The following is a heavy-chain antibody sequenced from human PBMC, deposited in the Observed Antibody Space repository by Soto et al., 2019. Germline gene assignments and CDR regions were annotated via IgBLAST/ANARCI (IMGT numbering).Heavy chain of an antibody. D-gene: IGHD2-15*01. CDR3: ARGYCSGGSCYDDY. CDR2: IYYSGST. CDR1: GGSISSYY. J-gene: IGHJ4*02. Sequence: SETLSLTCTVSGGSISSYYWSWIRQPPGKGLEWIGYIYYSGSTNYNPSLKSRVTISVDTSKNQFSLKLSSVTAADTAVYYCARGYCSGGSCYDDYWGQGTLVTVSS. V-gene: IGHV4-59*08.